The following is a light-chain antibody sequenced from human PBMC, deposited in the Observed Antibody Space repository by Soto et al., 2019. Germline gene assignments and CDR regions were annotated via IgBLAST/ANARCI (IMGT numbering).Light chain of an antibody. Sequence: DIQMTQSPSTLSASVGDRVTITCRASQNIRSRLAWFQQKPGEAPKLLIYDASSLESGVPQRFSGSGSGTEFTLTISSLQTEDFATYYCLQDYNYPLTFGGGTKVDIK. J-gene: IGKJ4*01. V-gene: IGKV1-5*01. CDR2: DAS. CDR1: QNIRSR. CDR3: LQDYNYPLT.